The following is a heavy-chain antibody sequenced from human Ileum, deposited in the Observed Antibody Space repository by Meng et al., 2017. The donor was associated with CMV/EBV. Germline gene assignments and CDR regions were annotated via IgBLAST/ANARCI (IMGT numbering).Heavy chain of an antibody. V-gene: IGHV4-39*07. D-gene: IGHD1-20*01. CDR2: ISFIGNT. CDR3: ARAPITASRHNCFDS. Sequence: QLPVQESGPVLGKPSEPLSLPCTVSGGSISSGSYFWAWIRQPPGKGLEWIGSISFIGNTFYNPSLKTRVTISRDTSKSQFSLNLNSVTAADTAVYFCARAPITASRHNCFDSWGQGTLVTVSS. J-gene: IGHJ5*01. CDR1: GGSISSGSYF.